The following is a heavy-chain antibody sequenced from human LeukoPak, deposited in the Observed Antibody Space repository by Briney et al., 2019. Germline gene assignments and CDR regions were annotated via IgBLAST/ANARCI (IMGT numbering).Heavy chain of an antibody. J-gene: IGHJ4*02. CDR1: GYSISSGYS. V-gene: IGHV4-38-2*01. Sequence: SETLSLTCAVSGYSISSGYSWGWIRQPPGKGLGWIGSIYHSGSTYYNPSLKSRVTISVDTSKNQFSLKLSSVTAADTAVYYCARPGRYYYGSGSYLTKYYFDYWGQGTLVTVSS. CDR3: ARPGRYYYGSGSYLTKYYFDY. CDR2: IYHSGST. D-gene: IGHD3-10*01.